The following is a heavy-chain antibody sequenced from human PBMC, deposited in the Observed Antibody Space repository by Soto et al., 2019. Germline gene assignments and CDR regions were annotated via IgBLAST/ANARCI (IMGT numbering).Heavy chain of an antibody. CDR2: IVPVVGPP. CDR3: VRVVAIPGYPDH. D-gene: IGHD5-12*01. Sequence: QVQLVQSGAEVRQPASSVKVSCKTSGGTFSSYAISWVRQAPGQGREWMGGIVPVVGPPTYAQKFQGRVTITEDEATSTAYRQLSRLRSDDTAVYYCVRVVAIPGYPDHWGQGTLVTVSS. CDR1: GGTFSSYA. J-gene: IGHJ4*02. V-gene: IGHV1-69*12.